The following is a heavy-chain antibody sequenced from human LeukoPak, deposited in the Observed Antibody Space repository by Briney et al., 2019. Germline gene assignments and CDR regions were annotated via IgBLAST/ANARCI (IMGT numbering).Heavy chain of an antibody. V-gene: IGHV3-48*04. J-gene: IGHJ6*03. D-gene: IGHD4-11*01. CDR1: GFTFSSYS. Sequence: GGSLRLSCAVSGFTFSSYSMNWVRQAPGKGLEWVSYISSSSSTIYYADSVKGRFTISRDNAKNSLYLQMNSLRAEDTAVYYCAKDYSNYGSVYYYYMDVWGKGTTVTVSS. CDR2: ISSSSSTI. CDR3: AKDYSNYGSVYYYYMDV.